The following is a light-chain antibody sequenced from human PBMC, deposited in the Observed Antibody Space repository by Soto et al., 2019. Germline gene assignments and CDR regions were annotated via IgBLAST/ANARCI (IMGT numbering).Light chain of an antibody. Sequence: IGMTQSAATLSVSPGERATLSCRASQSVSSNLAWYQQKPGQAPRLLIYGASTRATGIPARFSGIGSGTEFTLTISSLKPDDFATYYCQQYNTFWTFGQGTKVDIK. CDR1: QSVSSN. CDR2: GAS. V-gene: IGKV3-15*01. J-gene: IGKJ1*01. CDR3: QQYNTFWT.